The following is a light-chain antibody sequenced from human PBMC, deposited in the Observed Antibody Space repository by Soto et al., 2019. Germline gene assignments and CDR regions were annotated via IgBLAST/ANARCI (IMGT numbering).Light chain of an antibody. Sequence: EIVLTQSPGTLSLSPGERATLSCRASQSVSSSSLAWYQQKRGQAPRLLIHDASSRATGIPDRFSGSGSGTDFTLTISRLEPEDFAVYYCQQFSSYPLTFGGGTKVDI. J-gene: IGKJ4*01. CDR2: DAS. CDR1: QSVSSSS. V-gene: IGKV3-20*01. CDR3: QQFSSYPLT.